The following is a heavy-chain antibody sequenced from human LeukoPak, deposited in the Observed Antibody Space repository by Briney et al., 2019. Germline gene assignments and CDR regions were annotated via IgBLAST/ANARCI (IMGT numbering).Heavy chain of an antibody. J-gene: IGHJ6*02. Sequence: GGSLRLSCAASGFTFSSYGMHWVRQAPGKGLEWVAVISYDGSNKYYADSVKGRFTISRDNSKNTLYLQMNSLRAEDTAVYYCAKQPLNKGNGMDVWGQGTTVTVSS. CDR3: AKQPLNKGNGMDV. CDR2: ISYDGSNK. CDR1: GFTFSSYG. V-gene: IGHV3-30*18.